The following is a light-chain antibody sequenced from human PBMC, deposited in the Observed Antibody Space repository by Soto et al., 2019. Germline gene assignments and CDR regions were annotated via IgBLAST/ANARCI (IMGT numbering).Light chain of an antibody. Sequence: ETVLTQSPFTLSLSPGERATLSCRASQSVSSNLAWYQQKPGQAPRLLISGASSRATGIPDRFSGSGSGTDFTLTISRLEPEDFALYYCQQYGSSPITFGQGTRLEIK. CDR1: QSVSSN. CDR2: GAS. J-gene: IGKJ5*01. V-gene: IGKV3-20*01. CDR3: QQYGSSPIT.